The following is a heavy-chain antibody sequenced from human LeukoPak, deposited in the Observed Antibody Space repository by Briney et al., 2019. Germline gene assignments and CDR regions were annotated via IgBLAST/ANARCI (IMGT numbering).Heavy chain of an antibody. V-gene: IGHV5-51*01. CDR2: IYPGDSDT. CDR3: ARPSGRDGYAYYFDY. J-gene: IGHJ4*02. D-gene: IGHD5-24*01. Sequence: GESLKISCKGSGYSFTSYWIGWVRQMPGKGLEGMGIIYPGDSDTRYSPSFQGQVTISADKSISTAYLQWSSLKASDTAMYYCARPSGRDGYAYYFDYWGQGTLVTVSS. CDR1: GYSFTSYW.